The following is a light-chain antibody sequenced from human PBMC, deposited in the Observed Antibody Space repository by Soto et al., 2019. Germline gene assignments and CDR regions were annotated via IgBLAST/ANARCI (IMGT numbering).Light chain of an antibody. Sequence: QSVLTQPASGSGSPGQSITISCTGSRSDVGAYNYVSWYQQHPGKAPRLMIYEVTNRPSGVSNRFSSSKSGNTASLTISGLRAADEADNYCGSYSSGSTLVVFGGGTSWPS. CDR1: RSDVGAYNY. CDR2: EVT. J-gene: IGLJ2*01. V-gene: IGLV2-14*01. CDR3: GSYSSGSTLVV.